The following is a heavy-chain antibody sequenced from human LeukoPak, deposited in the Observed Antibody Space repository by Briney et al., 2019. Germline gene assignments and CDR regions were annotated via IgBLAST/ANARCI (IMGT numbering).Heavy chain of an antibody. V-gene: IGHV4-4*07. CDR2: IYPSGSTT. CDR3: ARGHKVGYYYYFYMDV. J-gene: IGHJ6*03. Sequence: PSETLSLTCTVSGVSISSYYWNWFRQPAGKGLEWIGRIYPSGSTTNYNPSLESRVTISVDKSESQFSLKVTSVTAADTAVYFCARGHKVGYYYYFYMDVWGKGTTVTVSS. CDR1: GVSISSYY.